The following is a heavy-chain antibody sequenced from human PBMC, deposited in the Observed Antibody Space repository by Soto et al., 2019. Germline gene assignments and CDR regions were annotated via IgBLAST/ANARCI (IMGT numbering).Heavy chain of an antibody. D-gene: IGHD2-2*01. V-gene: IGHV5-51*01. CDR3: ARHRVPAAPPNYYYYGLDV. J-gene: IGHJ6*02. CDR1: GYSFTTHW. Sequence: GESLKISCQGSGYSFTTHWIAWVRQMPGRGLEWVGIIYPHKNDIRHNPSFQGRVTISADKSISTAYLQWGSLRASDTAMYFCARHRVPAAPPNYYYYGLDVWGQGTTVTVSS. CDR2: IYPHKNDI.